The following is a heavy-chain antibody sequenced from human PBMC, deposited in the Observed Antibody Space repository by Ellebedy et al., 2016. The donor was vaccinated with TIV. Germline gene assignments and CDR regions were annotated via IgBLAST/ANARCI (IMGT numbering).Heavy chain of an antibody. CDR1: GYSISSGSY. Sequence: SETLSLTXTVSGYSISSGSYWGWIRQPPGKGLEWIGSVYYSGSTNYNPSLESRVTLSVDTSRNHLSLTLRSVTGADTAIYYCAREAGAAGHYYYFDLWGRGTLVTVSS. CDR2: VYYSGST. D-gene: IGHD3-22*01. V-gene: IGHV4-38-2*02. J-gene: IGHJ2*01. CDR3: AREAGAAGHYYYFDL.